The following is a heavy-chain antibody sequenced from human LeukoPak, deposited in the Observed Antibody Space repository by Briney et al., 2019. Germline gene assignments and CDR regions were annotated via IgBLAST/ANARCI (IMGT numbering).Heavy chain of an antibody. Sequence: ASVKVSCKASGYTFTSYGISWVRQAPGQGLEWMGWISAYNGNTNYAQKLQGRVTMTTDTSTSTAYMELRSLRSDDTAVYYCARDRWYYGSGSSPLDYWAREPWSPSPQ. D-gene: IGHD3-10*01. CDR1: GYTFTSYG. V-gene: IGHV1-18*04. CDR2: ISAYNGNT. CDR3: ARDRWYYGSGSSPLDY. J-gene: IGHJ4*02.